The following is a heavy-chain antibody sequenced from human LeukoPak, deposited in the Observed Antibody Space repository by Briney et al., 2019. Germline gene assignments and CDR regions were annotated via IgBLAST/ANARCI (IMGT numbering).Heavy chain of an antibody. Sequence: PGGSLRLSCAASGFTFSSYSMNWVRQAPGKGLEWVSSISSSSSYIYYADSVKGRFTISRDNAKNSLYLQMNSLRAEDTAVYYCAREGTNTIFGVVNQGNDAFDIWGQGTMVTVSS. V-gene: IGHV3-21*01. CDR3: AREGTNTIFGVVNQGNDAFDI. CDR2: ISSSSSYI. CDR1: GFTFSSYS. D-gene: IGHD3-3*01. J-gene: IGHJ3*02.